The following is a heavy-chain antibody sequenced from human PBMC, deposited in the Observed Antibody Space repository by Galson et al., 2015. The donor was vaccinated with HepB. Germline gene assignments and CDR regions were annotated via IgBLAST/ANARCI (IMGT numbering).Heavy chain of an antibody. J-gene: IGHJ6*02. CDR2: INPSGGST. CDR1: GYTFTRYN. D-gene: IGHD3-16*01. Sequence: SVKVSCKASGYTFTRYNIHWVRQAPGQGLEWMGIINPSGGSTNHAPKFQGRVTMTRDTSTSTVYMELSSLRSEDTAVYYCAKDWGDSYDYVWGTRNGVDVWGQGTTVTVSS. CDR3: AKDWGDSYDYVWGTRNGVDV. V-gene: IGHV1-46*01.